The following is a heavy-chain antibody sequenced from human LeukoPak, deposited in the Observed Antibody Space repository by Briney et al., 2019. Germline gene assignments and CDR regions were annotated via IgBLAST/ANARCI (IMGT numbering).Heavy chain of an antibody. Sequence: ASVKVSCKASGYTFTSYGVSWVRQAPGQGIEWMGWISAYNGNTNYAQKLQGRVTMTTDTSTSTAYMELRSLRSDDTAVYYCARDLYCSSTSCPLGWWFDPWGQGTLVTVSS. V-gene: IGHV1-18*01. CDR3: ARDLYCSSTSCPLGWWFDP. CDR2: ISAYNGNT. J-gene: IGHJ5*02. D-gene: IGHD2-2*01. CDR1: GYTFTSYG.